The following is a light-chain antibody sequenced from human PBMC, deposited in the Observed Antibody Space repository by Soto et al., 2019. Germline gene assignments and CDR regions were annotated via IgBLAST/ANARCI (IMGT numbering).Light chain of an antibody. J-gene: IGKJ1*01. CDR1: QSVPSNF. V-gene: IGKV3-20*01. CDR2: GVS. Sequence: EVVLTQSPGTLSLSPGERATLSCRASQSVPSNFLAWYQQKPGQAPILVIYGVSRRGTGIPDRFSGSGSGTAFTLTISRLEPEDFAVYYCQQDDSSWTFGQGTKVEIK. CDR3: QQDDSSWT.